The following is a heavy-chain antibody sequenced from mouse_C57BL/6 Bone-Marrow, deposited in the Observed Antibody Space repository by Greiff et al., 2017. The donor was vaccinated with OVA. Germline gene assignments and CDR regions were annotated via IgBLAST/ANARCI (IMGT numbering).Heavy chain of an antibody. Sequence: QVTLKESGPGILQPSQTLSLTCSFSGFSLSTFGMGVGWIRQPSGKGLEWLAHICWDDAKYYNTALKSRLTISKDTSKNQVFLKIANVATADTATYYCARIPDFYWDFDVWGTGTTVTVSS. CDR2: ICWDDAK. CDR3: ARIPDFYWDFDV. J-gene: IGHJ1*03. D-gene: IGHD2-13*01. CDR1: GFSLSTFGMG. V-gene: IGHV8-8*01.